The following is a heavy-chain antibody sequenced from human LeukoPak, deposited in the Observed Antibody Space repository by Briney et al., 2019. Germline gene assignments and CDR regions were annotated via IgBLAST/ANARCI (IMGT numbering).Heavy chain of an antibody. CDR3: ARTTVVVTAILTHDAFDI. J-gene: IGHJ3*02. CDR1: GGTFSSYA. Sequence: GASVKVSCKASGGTFSSYAISWVRQAPGQGLEWMGGIIPIFGTANYAQKFQGRVTITTDESTSTAYMELSSLRSEDTAVYYCARTTVVVTAILTHDAFDIWGQGTMVTVSS. D-gene: IGHD2-21*02. CDR2: IIPIFGTA. V-gene: IGHV1-69*05.